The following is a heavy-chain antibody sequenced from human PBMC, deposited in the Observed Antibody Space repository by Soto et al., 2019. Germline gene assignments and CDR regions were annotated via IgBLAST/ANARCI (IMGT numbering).Heavy chain of an antibody. CDR3: ARKSRSKHYYYYYGMDV. Sequence: PXATLSLICTVSGGSVSSSRYYWGWIRQPPGKGLEWIGSIYYSGSTYYNPSLKSRVTISVDTSKNQFSLKLSSVTAADTAVYYCARKSRSKHYYYYYGMDVWGQGTTVTVSS. CDR2: IYYSGST. D-gene: IGHD1-26*01. V-gene: IGHV4-39*01. CDR1: GGSVSSSRYY. J-gene: IGHJ6*02.